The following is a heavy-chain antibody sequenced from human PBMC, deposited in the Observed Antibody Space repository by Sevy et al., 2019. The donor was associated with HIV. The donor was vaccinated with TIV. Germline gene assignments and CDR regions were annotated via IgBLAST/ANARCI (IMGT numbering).Heavy chain of an antibody. J-gene: IGHJ3*02. V-gene: IGHV3-30*18. CDR1: GFTFSSYG. CDR2: ISYDGSNK. D-gene: IGHD2-2*01. CDR3: AKEGDWGYCISTSCWGNAFDI. Sequence: GGSLRLSCAASGFTFSSYGMHWVRQAPGKGLEWVAVISYDGSNKYYADSVKGRFTISRDNSKNTLYLQMNSLIAEDTAVYYCAKEGDWGYCISTSCWGNAFDIWGQGTMVTVSS.